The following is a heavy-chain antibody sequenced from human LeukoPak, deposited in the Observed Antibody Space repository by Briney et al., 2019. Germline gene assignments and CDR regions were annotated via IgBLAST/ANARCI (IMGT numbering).Heavy chain of an antibody. J-gene: IGHJ5*02. CDR1: GGSFSGYY. D-gene: IGHD2-2*01. Sequence: SETLSLTCAVYGGSFSGYYWSWIRQPPGKGLEWIGEINHSGSTNYNPSLKSRVTISVDTSKNQFSLKLSSWTAADTTVYYCAREARYCSSTSCYQYQRINLFDPWGQGTLVTVSS. V-gene: IGHV4-34*01. CDR3: AREARYCSSTSCYQYQRINLFDP. CDR2: INHSGST.